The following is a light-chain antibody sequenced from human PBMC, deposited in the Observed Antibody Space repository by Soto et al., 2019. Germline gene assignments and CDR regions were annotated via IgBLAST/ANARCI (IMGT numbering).Light chain of an antibody. V-gene: IGLV2-14*03. CDR1: SSDVGGYNY. CDR3: SSYTNRNAVV. Sequence: QSVLTQPASVSGSPGQSITIFCTGTSSDVGGYNYVSWYQQRPGKPPKLMIYDVTNRPSGVSHRFSGSKSGSTASLTISGLHAEDEGDYYCSSYTNRNAVVFGGGTKLTVL. CDR2: DVT. J-gene: IGLJ3*02.